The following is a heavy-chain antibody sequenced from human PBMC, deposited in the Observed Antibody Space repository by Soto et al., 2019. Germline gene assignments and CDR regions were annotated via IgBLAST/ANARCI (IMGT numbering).Heavy chain of an antibody. V-gene: IGHV4-39*01. D-gene: IGHD3-22*01. CDR3: ARQKSYYYDSSGFDY. CDR1: GGSVSSSNYY. Sequence: SETLSLTCTVSGGSVSSSNYYWGWIRQPPGKGLEWIGSIYYSGSTYYNPSLKSRVTISVDTSKSQFSLKLSSVTAADTAVYYCARQKSYYYDSSGFDYWGQGTLVTVSS. CDR2: IYYSGST. J-gene: IGHJ4*02.